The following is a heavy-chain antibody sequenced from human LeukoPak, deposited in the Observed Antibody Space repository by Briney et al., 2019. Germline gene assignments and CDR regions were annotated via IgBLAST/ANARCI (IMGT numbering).Heavy chain of an antibody. V-gene: IGHV3-23*01. CDR3: AKDLYSSSPMGYFDY. CDR1: GFTFSSYA. D-gene: IGHD6-6*01. J-gene: IGHJ4*02. Sequence: GGSLRLSCAASGFTFSSYAMSWIRQAPGKGLEWVSAISGSGGSTYYADSVKGRFTISRDNSKNTLYLQMNGLRAEDTAVYYCAKDLYSSSPMGYFDYWGQGTLVTVSS. CDR2: ISGSGGST.